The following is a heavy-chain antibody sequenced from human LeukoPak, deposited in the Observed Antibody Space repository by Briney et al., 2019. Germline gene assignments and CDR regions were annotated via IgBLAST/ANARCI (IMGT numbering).Heavy chain of an antibody. V-gene: IGHV1-69*13. CDR2: IIPIFGTA. D-gene: IGHD2-15*01. CDR3: ARDYCSGGSCYSWFDY. CDR1: GGTFSSYA. J-gene: IGHJ4*02. Sequence: ASVKVSCKASGGTFSSYAISWVRQAPGQGLEWMRGIIPIFGTANYAQKFQGRVTITADESTSTAYMELSSLRSEDTAVYYCARDYCSGGSCYSWFDYWGQGTLVTVSS.